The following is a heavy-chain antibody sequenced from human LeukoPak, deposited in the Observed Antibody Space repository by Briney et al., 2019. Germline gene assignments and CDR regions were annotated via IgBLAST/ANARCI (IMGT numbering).Heavy chain of an antibody. CDR2: ISSSGGST. CDR1: GFTFSSYV. J-gene: IGHJ4*02. Sequence: GGSLRLSCAASGFTFSSYVMSWVRQAPGKGLEWVSAISSSGGSTYYADSVKGRFTISRDNSKNTLYLQMNSLRAEDTAAYYCAKDHDYDYFDYWGQGTLVTVSS. V-gene: IGHV3-23*01. D-gene: IGHD5-12*01. CDR3: AKDHDYDYFDY.